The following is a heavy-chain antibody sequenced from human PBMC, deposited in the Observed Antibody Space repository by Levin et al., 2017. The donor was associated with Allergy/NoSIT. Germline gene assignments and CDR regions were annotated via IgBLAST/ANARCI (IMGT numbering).Heavy chain of an antibody. J-gene: IGHJ4*02. D-gene: IGHD3-16*01. Sequence: GGSLRLSCTASGLTFTDYGFHWVRQAPDKGLEWVAIITSDGSHKYYADSVRGRFTISRDNSRNTLYLQMNSLRVEDTAVYFCAALGSFDYWGLGTLVTVSS. CDR1: GLTFTDYG. CDR3: AALGSFDY. CDR2: ITSDGSHK. V-gene: IGHV3-30*03.